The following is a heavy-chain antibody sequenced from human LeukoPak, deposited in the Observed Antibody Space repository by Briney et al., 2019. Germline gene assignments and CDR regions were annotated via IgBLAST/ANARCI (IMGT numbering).Heavy chain of an antibody. J-gene: IGHJ6*03. V-gene: IGHV1-18*01. CDR2: ISAYNGNT. CDR1: GYTFTSYG. Sequence: ASVKVSCKASGYTFTSYGISWVRQAPGQGLEWMGWISAYNGNTNYAQKLQGRVTMTTDTSTSTAYMELRSLRSDDTAVYYCARVVPAARGYYYYYMDVWGKGTTVTVSS. D-gene: IGHD2-2*01. CDR3: ARVVPAARGYYYYYMDV.